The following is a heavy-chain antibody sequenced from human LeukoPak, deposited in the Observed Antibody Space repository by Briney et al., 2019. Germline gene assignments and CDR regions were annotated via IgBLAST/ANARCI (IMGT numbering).Heavy chain of an antibody. CDR1: AFTFSTYT. Sequence: GGSLRLSCAASAFTFSTYTMNWVRQAPGKGLEWVAVISYDGSNKYYADSVKGRFTISRDNSKNTLYLQMNSLRAEDTAVYYCARDIAVVAALEYWGQGTLVTVSS. D-gene: IGHD2-15*01. V-gene: IGHV3-30*04. CDR3: ARDIAVVAALEY. J-gene: IGHJ4*02. CDR2: ISYDGSNK.